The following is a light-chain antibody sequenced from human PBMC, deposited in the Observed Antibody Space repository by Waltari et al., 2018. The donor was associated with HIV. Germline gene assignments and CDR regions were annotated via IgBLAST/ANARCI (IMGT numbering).Light chain of an antibody. CDR3: QQYDSTPLT. V-gene: IGKV4-1*01. Sequence: DIVMTQSPDSLAVSLGERATINCKSSQSVLYSSNNKNYLAWYQQRPGQAPKLLIYWASTRESGVPDRFSGSGSGTDFTLTISSPQAEDAAVYYCQQYDSTPLTFGGGTKVEI. J-gene: IGKJ4*01. CDR1: QSVLYSSNNKNY. CDR2: WAS.